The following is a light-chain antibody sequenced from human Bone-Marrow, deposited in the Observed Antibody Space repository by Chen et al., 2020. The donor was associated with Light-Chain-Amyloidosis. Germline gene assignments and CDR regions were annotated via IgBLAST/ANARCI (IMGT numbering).Light chain of an antibody. V-gene: IGLV3-19*01. Sequence: SSELTQDPAVSVALGQTVRITCQGDSLRSYYASWYQQKPGQAPVLVIYGKNNRPSGIPDRFSGSSSGNTASLTISRVEAGDEADYYCQVWDRSSDRPVFGGGTKLTVL. CDR3: QVWDRSSDRPV. J-gene: IGLJ3*02. CDR1: SLRSYY. CDR2: GKN.